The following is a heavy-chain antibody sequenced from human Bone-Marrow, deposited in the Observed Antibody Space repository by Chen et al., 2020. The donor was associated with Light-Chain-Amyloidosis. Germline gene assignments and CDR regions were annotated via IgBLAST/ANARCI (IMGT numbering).Heavy chain of an antibody. D-gene: IGHD3-22*01. J-gene: IGHJ3*02. CDR2: ISAYNGNT. CDR3: ARDPKTMIVVVITTGAFDI. V-gene: IGHV1-18*01. Sequence: QVQLVQSGAEVKKPGASVKVSCKASGYTFTSYGISWVRQAPGQGLEWMGWISAYNGNTNYAQKLQGRVTMTTDTSTSTAYMELRSLRSDDTAVYYCARDPKTMIVVVITTGAFDIWGQGTMVTVSS. CDR1: GYTFTSYG.